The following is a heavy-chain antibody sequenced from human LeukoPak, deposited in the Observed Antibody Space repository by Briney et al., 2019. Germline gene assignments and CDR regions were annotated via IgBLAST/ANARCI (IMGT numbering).Heavy chain of an antibody. J-gene: IGHJ4*02. V-gene: IGHV1-2*02. Sequence: ASVKVSCKASGYTFTGYYMHWVRQAPGQGLEWIGWINPNSGGTNYAQKFQGRVTMTRDTSISTAYMELSRLRSDDTAVYYCARVPKAYCSGGSCSNDYWGQGTLVTVSS. CDR1: GYTFTGYY. CDR3: ARVPKAYCSGGSCSNDY. D-gene: IGHD2-15*01. CDR2: INPNSGGT.